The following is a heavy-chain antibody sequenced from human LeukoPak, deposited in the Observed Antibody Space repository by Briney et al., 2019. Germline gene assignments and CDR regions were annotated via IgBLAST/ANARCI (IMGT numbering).Heavy chain of an antibody. V-gene: IGHV4-59*08. CDR2: IFYSGST. Sequence: PSETLSLTCTVSGGSISSYYWSWLRQPPGKGLEWIGYIFYSGSTNYNPSLKSRVTISVDTSKNQFSLKLSSVTAADTAVYYCARLRENYYYYYGMDVWGQGTTVTVSS. CDR1: GGSISSYY. D-gene: IGHD4-17*01. CDR3: ARLRENYYYYYGMDV. J-gene: IGHJ6*02.